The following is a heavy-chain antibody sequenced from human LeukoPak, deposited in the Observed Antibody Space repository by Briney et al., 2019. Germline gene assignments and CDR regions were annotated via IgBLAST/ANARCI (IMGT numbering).Heavy chain of an antibody. CDR1: GFTVSDYE. CDR3: ARSSGYSSGWPDY. V-gene: IGHV3-48*03. D-gene: IGHD6-19*01. Sequence: GGSLTLSCAAYGFTVSDYEMNRVRQAPGKGLEWVSYISSSGTVIHYTGAVKGRFTISRDNAENSLYLQMNSLIAVDTAVYYCARSSGYSSGWPDYWGQGTLVTVSS. J-gene: IGHJ4*02. CDR2: ISSSGTVI.